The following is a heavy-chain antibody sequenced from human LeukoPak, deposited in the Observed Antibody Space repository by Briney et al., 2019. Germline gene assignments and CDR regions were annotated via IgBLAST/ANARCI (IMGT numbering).Heavy chain of an antibody. CDR3: ASTATMVRGVITDYYYGMDV. Sequence: SVKVSCKASGGTFSSYAISWVRQAPGQGLEWMGGIIPIFGTANYARKFQGRVTITADESTSTAYMELSSLRSEDTAVYYCASTATMVRGVITDYYYGMDVWGQGTMVTVSS. V-gene: IGHV1-69*13. D-gene: IGHD3-10*01. J-gene: IGHJ6*02. CDR2: IIPIFGTA. CDR1: GGTFSSYA.